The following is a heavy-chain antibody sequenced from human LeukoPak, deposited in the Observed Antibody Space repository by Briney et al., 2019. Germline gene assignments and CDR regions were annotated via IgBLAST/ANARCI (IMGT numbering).Heavy chain of an antibody. V-gene: IGHV4-38-2*02. D-gene: IGHD5-18*01. CDR1: GYSINSGYY. J-gene: IGHJ5*02. CDR3: ARDPRIQLGFDP. Sequence: SETLSLTCTVSGYSINSGYYWGWIRQPPGKGLEWIGSIYHSGSTYYNPSLKSRVTISVDTSKNQFSLKLSSVTAADTAVYYCARDPRIQLGFDPWGQGTLVTVSS. CDR2: IYHSGST.